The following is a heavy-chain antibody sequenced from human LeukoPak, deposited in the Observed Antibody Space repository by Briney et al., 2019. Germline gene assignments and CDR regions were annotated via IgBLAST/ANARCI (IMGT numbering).Heavy chain of an antibody. CDR2: ISAYNGNT. Sequence: ASVKVSCEASGYTFTSYGISWVRQAPGQGLEWMGWISAYNGNTNYAQKLQGRVTMTTDTSTSTAYMELRSLRSDDTAVYYCAVAARAGSFDYWGQGTLVTVSS. CDR3: AVAARAGSFDY. CDR1: GYTFTSYG. J-gene: IGHJ4*02. D-gene: IGHD6-6*01. V-gene: IGHV1-18*01.